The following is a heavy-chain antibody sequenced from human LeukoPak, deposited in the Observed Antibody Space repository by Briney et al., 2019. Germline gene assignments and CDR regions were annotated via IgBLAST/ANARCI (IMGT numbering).Heavy chain of an antibody. CDR2: INWNGGST. Sequence: GGSLRLSCAASGSTFDDYGMSWVRQAPGKGLEWVSGINWNGGSTGYADSVKGRFTISRDNAKNSLYLQMNSLRAEDTALYYCARAWVEMATSPLGYWGQGTLVTVSS. D-gene: IGHD5-24*01. CDR1: GSTFDDYG. V-gene: IGHV3-20*04. CDR3: ARAWVEMATSPLGY. J-gene: IGHJ4*02.